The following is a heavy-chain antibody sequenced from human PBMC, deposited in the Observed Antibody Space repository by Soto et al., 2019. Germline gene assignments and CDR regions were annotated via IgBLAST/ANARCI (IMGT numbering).Heavy chain of an antibody. Sequence: QVQLQESGAGLVKPSETLSLTCTVSGGSINSYYWSWIRQPPGRGPEYVGYISYSGSTNYNPSLKGRITMSLDTSKNRFSLKLSSVTAADTAVYYCASLNFDLLTGYYAFDFWGQGTMVTVSS. CDR1: GGSINSYY. CDR2: ISYSGST. V-gene: IGHV4-59*08. D-gene: IGHD3-9*01. J-gene: IGHJ3*01. CDR3: ASLNFDLLTGYYAFDF.